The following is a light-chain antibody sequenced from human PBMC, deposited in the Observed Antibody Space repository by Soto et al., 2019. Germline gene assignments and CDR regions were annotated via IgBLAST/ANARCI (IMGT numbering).Light chain of an antibody. V-gene: IGKV1-5*03. Sequence: DIQMTQSPSTLSASVGDRVTITCRASQSISSWLAWYQQKPGKAPKLLIYKASSLESGVPSRFSGSGSGTEFTLNIISLQPDDFATYYFQQYNSYPITFGQGTRLEIK. CDR1: QSISSW. CDR3: QQYNSYPIT. CDR2: KAS. J-gene: IGKJ5*01.